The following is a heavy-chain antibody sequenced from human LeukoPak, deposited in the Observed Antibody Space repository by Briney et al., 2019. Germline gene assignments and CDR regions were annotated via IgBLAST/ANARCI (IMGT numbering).Heavy chain of an antibody. V-gene: IGHV1-69*04. CDR3: ASWAYSSGWYGLDY. CDR1: GGTFSSYA. J-gene: IGHJ4*02. Sequence: ASVKVSCKASGGTFSSYAISWVRQAPGQGLEWMGRIIPVLGIANYAQKSQGRVTITADKSTSTAYMELSSLRSEDTAVYYCASWAYSSGWYGLDYWGQGTLVTVSS. CDR2: IIPVLGIA. D-gene: IGHD6-19*01.